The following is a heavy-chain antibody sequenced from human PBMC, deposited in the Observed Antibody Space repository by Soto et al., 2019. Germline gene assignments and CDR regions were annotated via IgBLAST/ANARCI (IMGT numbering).Heavy chain of an antibody. CDR3: ARDPTLSLTYEYYGMDV. CDR2: INPSGGST. V-gene: IGHV1-46*01. J-gene: IGHJ6*02. Sequence: QVQLMQSGAEVKKPGASVKVSCKASGYTFTSYYIHWVRQAPGQGLEWMGIINPSGGSTSYARKFQGRVAMTRDTSTSTVYMEVSSLRSEDTAVYYCARDPTLSLTYEYYGMDVWGQGTTVTVSS. CDR1: GYTFTSYY.